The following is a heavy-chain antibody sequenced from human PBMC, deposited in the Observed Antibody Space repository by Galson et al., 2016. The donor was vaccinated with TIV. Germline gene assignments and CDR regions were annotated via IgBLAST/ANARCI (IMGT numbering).Heavy chain of an antibody. CDR2: ISGTGEIT. D-gene: IGHD3/OR15-3a*01. V-gene: IGHV3-23*01. J-gene: IGHJ4*02. CDR1: GFTFNNYA. CDR3: AKYLWTYVWSTFDN. Sequence: SLRLSCAASGFTFNNYAMTWVRQAPGKGLEWVSTISGTGEITVYADSVRGHFIISRDNSKNTLYSQMNNLRAEDTAVYYCAKYLWTYVWSTFDNWGQGTPVTVSS.